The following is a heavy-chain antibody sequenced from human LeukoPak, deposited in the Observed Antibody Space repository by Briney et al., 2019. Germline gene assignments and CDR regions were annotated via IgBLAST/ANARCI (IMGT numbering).Heavy chain of an antibody. D-gene: IGHD2-2*01. J-gene: IGHJ5*02. CDR2: IIPIFGTA. Sequence: SVKVSCKASGGTLSSYAISWVRQAPGQGLEWMGGIIPIFGTANYAQKFQGRVTITADESTSTAYMELSSLRSEDTAVYYCAREEGGGYCSSTSCRYMSWFDPWGQGTLVTVSS. CDR1: GGTLSSYA. CDR3: AREEGGGYCSSTSCRYMSWFDP. V-gene: IGHV1-69*13.